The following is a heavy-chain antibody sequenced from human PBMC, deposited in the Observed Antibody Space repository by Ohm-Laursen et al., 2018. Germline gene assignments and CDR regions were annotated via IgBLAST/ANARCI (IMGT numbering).Heavy chain of an antibody. J-gene: IGHJ4*02. CDR2: IYSGGST. Sequence: SLRLSCAASGFTVSNNYMSWVRQAPGKGLEWVSIIYSGGSTYYADSVKGRFTISRDNSKNTLYLQMNTLRVEDTAVYYCARAQVDSSGYYYESRPLDFWGQGTLVTVSS. CDR1: GFTVSNNY. D-gene: IGHD3-22*01. CDR3: ARAQVDSSGYYYESRPLDF. V-gene: IGHV3-53*01.